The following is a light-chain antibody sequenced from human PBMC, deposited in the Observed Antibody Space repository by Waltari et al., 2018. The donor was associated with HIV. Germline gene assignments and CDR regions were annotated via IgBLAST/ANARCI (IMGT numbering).Light chain of an antibody. J-gene: IGLJ2*01. V-gene: IGLV2-23*02. CDR1: SSDVGRYNL. CDR2: EVS. Sequence: QSALTQPASVSGSPGQSIISCTGTSSDVGRYNLVSWYQQHPGKAPKLMIYEVSKRPSGVSNRFSGSKSGNTASLTISGLQAEDEADYYCCSYAGSSTYVVFGGGTKLTVL. CDR3: CSYAGSSTYVV.